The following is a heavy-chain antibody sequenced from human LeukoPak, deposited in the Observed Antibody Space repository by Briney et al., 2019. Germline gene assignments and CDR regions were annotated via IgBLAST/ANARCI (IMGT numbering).Heavy chain of an antibody. Sequence: GGSLRLSCAASGFTFSSSSMSRVRQAPGKGLEWVSVISGSGGSTDYADSVKGRFTISRDNSKNTLYLQMNSLRAEDTAVYYCAKSSGWYVWGQGTLVTVSS. CDR2: ISGSGGST. J-gene: IGHJ4*02. V-gene: IGHV3-23*01. CDR1: GFTFSSSS. D-gene: IGHD6-19*01. CDR3: AKSSGWYV.